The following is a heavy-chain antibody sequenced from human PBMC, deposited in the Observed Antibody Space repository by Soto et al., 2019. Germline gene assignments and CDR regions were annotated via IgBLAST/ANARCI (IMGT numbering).Heavy chain of an antibody. D-gene: IGHD3-22*01. J-gene: IGHJ6*02. CDR3: ARDYYDSSGPNQTPYYYYYGIDV. V-gene: IGHV1-18*01. Sequence: GVSVKVSCKASGYTFTSYGISWVRQAPGQGLEWMGWISAYNGNTNYAQELQGRVTMTTDTSTSTAYMELRSLRSDDTAVYYCARDYYDSSGPNQTPYYYYYGIDVWGQGTTVTVSS. CDR1: GYTFTSYG. CDR2: ISAYNGNT.